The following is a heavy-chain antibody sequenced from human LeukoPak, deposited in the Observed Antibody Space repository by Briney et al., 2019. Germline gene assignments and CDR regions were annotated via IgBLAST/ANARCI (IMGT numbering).Heavy chain of an antibody. D-gene: IGHD3-9*01. CDR3: ARVFERGYDILTGYYILGYYGMDV. V-gene: IGHV3-23*01. J-gene: IGHJ6*02. Sequence: PGGSLRLSCAASGFTFSSYAMSWARQAPGKGLEWVSVISGSDGSTYYADSVKGRFTISRDNSKNTLYLQMNSLRAEDTAVYYCARVFERGYDILTGYYILGYYGMDVWGQGTTATVSS. CDR2: ISGSDGST. CDR1: GFTFSSYA.